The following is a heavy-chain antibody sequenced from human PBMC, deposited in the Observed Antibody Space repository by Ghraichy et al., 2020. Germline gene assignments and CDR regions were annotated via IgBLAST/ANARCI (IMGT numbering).Heavy chain of an antibody. CDR3: ARHTPLMVGPTSPFDY. J-gene: IGHJ4*02. V-gene: IGHV4-39*01. Sequence: SETLSLTCSVSGGSINSSSHYWGWIRQSPGKGLEWIGTFYYSWNTYYNPSLQNRVTISVDTSKNQFSLKLSSVTAADTAVYFCARHTPLMVGPTSPFDYWGQGTLVTVSS. CDR1: GGSINSSSHY. D-gene: IGHD1-26*01. CDR2: FYYSWNT.